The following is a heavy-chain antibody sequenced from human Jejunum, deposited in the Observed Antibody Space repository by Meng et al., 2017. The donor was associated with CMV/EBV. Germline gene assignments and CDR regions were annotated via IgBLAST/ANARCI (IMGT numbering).Heavy chain of an antibody. Sequence: VSRKASRYAFPPYYVHWVRQAPGQRLEWMGLIHPINGSTTYAQNFQGRVTVTRDTSTTTVHMELRNLRSEDTAVYYCARGSPEVNWGQGTLVTVSS. V-gene: IGHV1-46*01. CDR1: RYAFPPYY. CDR2: IHPINGST. CDR3: ARGSPEVN. J-gene: IGHJ4*02. D-gene: IGHD2-21*01.